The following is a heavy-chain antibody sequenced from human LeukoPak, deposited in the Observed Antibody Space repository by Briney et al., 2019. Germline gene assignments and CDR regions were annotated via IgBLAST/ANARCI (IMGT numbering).Heavy chain of an antibody. CDR2: INSDGSST. CDR3: ARVSGPNLSGYGMGV. CDR1: GFTFSSYW. J-gene: IGHJ6*02. V-gene: IGHV3-74*01. D-gene: IGHD5-12*01. Sequence: GGSLRLSCAASGFTFSSYWMHWVRQAPGKGLVWVSRINSDGSSTSYADSVKGRFTISRDNAKNTLYLRMNSLRAEDTAVYYCARVSGPNLSGYGMGVWGQGTTVTVSS.